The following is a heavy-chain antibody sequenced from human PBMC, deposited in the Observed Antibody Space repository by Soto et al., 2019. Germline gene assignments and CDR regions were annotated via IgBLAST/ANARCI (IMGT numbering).Heavy chain of an antibody. D-gene: IGHD4-17*01. CDR2: ISAYNGNT. CDR3: ARVPGYGEFDY. J-gene: IGHJ4*02. CDR1: CYTLTSYG. V-gene: IGHV1-18*01. Sequence: GSVKVSCKASCYTLTSYGIGWVGQAPGQGIEWMGWISAYNGNTNYAQKLQGRVTMTTDTSTSTAYMELRSLRSDDTAVYYCARVPGYGEFDYWGQGTPVTVSS.